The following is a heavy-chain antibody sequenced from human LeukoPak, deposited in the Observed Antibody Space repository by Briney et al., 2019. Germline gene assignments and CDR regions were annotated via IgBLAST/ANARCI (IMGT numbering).Heavy chain of an antibody. J-gene: IGHJ4*02. CDR1: GGTFSSYT. D-gene: IGHD3-22*01. Sequence: SVNLSCKASGGTFSSYTISWVRQAPGQGLEWMGRIMPILGLANYAQKFQGRSTITADKSTSTADMELSSLRSEDMGVYYCARALTYYCATTGIAPLEFDYWGQGTLVTVSS. V-gene: IGHV1-69*02. CDR3: ARALTYYCATTGIAPLEFDY. CDR2: IMPILGLA.